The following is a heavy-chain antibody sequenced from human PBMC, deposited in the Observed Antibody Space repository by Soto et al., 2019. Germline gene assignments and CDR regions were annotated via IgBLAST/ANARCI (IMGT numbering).Heavy chain of an antibody. CDR1: GYTFTSYG. D-gene: IGHD2-15*01. Sequence: ASVKVSCKASGYTFTSYGISWVRQAPGQGLEWMGWISAYNGNTNYAQKLQGRVTMTTDTSTSTAYMELRSLRSDDTAVYYCAGPIYCSGGRCYRGYFQHWGQGTLVTVFS. CDR2: ISAYNGNT. V-gene: IGHV1-18*01. CDR3: AGPIYCSGGRCYRGYFQH. J-gene: IGHJ1*01.